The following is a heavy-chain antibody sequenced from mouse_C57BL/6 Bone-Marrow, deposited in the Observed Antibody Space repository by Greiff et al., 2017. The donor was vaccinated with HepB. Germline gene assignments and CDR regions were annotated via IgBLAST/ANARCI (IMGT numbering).Heavy chain of an antibody. V-gene: IGHV1-69*01. CDR1: GYTFTSYW. J-gene: IGHJ4*01. CDR2: IDPSDSYT. D-gene: IGHD3-2*02. Sequence: QVQLQQPGAELVMPGASVKLSCKASGYTFTSYWMHGVKQRPGQGLEWIGEIDPSDSYTNYNQKFKGKSTLTVDKSSSTAYMQLSSLTSEDSAVYYCARECGTAHATVYAMAYRGQAASVTFSS. CDR3: ARECGTAHATVYAMAY.